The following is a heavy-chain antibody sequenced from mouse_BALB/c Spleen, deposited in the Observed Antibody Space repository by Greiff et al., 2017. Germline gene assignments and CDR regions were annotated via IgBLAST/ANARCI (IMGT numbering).Heavy chain of an antibody. CDR3: TRDGATGAMDY. D-gene: IGHD3-1*01. J-gene: IGHJ4*01. V-gene: IGHV5-6-4*01. Sequence: EVHLVASGGGLVKPGGSLKLSCAASGFTFSSYTMSWVRQTPEKRLEWVATISSGGSYTYYPDSVKGRFTISRDNAKNTLYLQMSSLKSEDTAMYYCTRDGATGAMDYWGQGTSVTVSS. CDR2: ISSGGSYT. CDR1: GFTFSSYT.